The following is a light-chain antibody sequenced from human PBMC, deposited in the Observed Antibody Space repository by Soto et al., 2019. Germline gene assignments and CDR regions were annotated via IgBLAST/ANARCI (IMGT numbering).Light chain of an antibody. J-gene: IGKJ4*01. Sequence: DIHMTQSPSTLSASVGDTVTITRRASQSITGWLAWFQQKPGKAPKLLISKASRLESGVPSRFSGSGSGTDFALTITSLQAEDFATYYCQQLRMYPSTFGGGTKV. CDR3: QQLRMYPST. CDR2: KAS. V-gene: IGKV1-5*03. CDR1: QSITGW.